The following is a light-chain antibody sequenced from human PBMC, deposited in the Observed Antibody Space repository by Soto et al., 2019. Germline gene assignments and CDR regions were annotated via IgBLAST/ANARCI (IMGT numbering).Light chain of an antibody. CDR1: SSDVGGYDY. V-gene: IGLV2-8*01. CDR3: SSYTGGNPSYV. CDR2: EVT. J-gene: IGLJ1*01. Sequence: QSVLTQPPSASGSPGQSVTNSCTGTSSDVGGYDYVSWYQQHPGKAPKLMIYEVTIRPSGVSDRFSGSKSGNTASLTVSGLQAEDEADYYCSSYTGGNPSYVFGTGTKLTVL.